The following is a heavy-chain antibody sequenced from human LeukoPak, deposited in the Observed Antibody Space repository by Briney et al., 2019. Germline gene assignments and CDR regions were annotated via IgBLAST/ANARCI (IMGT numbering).Heavy chain of an antibody. CDR2: ISGSGGST. CDR1: GFTFSSYA. D-gene: IGHD3-22*01. Sequence: PGGSLRLSCAASGFTFSSYAMRWVRQAPGKGLEWVSAISGSGGSTYYAYSVKGRFTISRDNSKNTLYLQMNILRAEDRAVYYCASCDYDSMGVYWFDYWGQGTLVTVSS. V-gene: IGHV3-23*01. J-gene: IGHJ4*02. CDR3: ASCDYDSMGVYWFDY.